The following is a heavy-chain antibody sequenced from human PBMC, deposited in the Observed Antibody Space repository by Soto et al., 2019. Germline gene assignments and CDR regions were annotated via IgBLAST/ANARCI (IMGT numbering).Heavy chain of an antibody. CDR2: ISSSSSTI. CDR1: GFTFSSYS. J-gene: IGHJ6*02. V-gene: IGHV3-48*02. D-gene: IGHD2-2*01. CDR3: ARCALFCSSTSCYASHYYYYGMDV. Sequence: GGSLRLSCAASGFTFSSYSMNWVRQAPGKGLEWVSYISSSSSTIYYGDSVKGRFTISRDNAKNSLYLQMNSLRDEDTAVYYCARCALFCSSTSCYASHYYYYGMDVWGQGTTVTVSS.